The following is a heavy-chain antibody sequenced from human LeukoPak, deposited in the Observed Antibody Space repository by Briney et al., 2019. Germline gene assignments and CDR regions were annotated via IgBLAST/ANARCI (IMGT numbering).Heavy chain of an antibody. D-gene: IGHD2-2*01. J-gene: IGHJ4*02. CDR3: AKHKSTSSHYHFDY. Sequence: GGSLRLSCAASGFTFSSYSMNWVRQAPGKGLEWVSTITGSGGSTYYADSVKGRFTLSRDNSKNTLYLQMNSLRAEDTAVFYCAKHKSTSSHYHFDYWGQGTLVTVSS. CDR1: GFTFSSYS. CDR2: ITGSGGST. V-gene: IGHV3-23*01.